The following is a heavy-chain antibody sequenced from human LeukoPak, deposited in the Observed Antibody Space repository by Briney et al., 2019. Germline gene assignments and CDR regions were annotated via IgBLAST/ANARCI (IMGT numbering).Heavy chain of an antibody. J-gene: IGHJ6*02. CDR3: EKDESVGATSTSYSYGMDV. D-gene: IGHD1-26*01. CDR2: IWYDGSNK. CDR1: GFTFSSYG. Sequence: GGSLRLSCAASGFTFSSYGMHWVRQAPGKGLEWVAVIWYDGSNKYYADSVKGRFTISRDNSKNTLYLQMNSLRAEDTAVYYCEKDESVGATSTSYSYGMDVWGQGTTVTVSS. V-gene: IGHV3-33*06.